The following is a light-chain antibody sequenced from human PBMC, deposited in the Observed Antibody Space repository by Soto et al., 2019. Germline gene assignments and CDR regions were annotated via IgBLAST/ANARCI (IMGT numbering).Light chain of an antibody. J-gene: IGLJ3*02. CDR1: SSDVGGYNY. V-gene: IGLV2-8*01. CDR3: SSYAGFPV. Sequence: QSALTQPPSASGSPGQSVTISCTGTSSDVGGYNYVSWYQQHPGKAPKLMIYEVSKRPSGVPDRFSGSKSGNTASLTVSGLQAEDEADYYCSSYAGFPVFGGGTKVTVL. CDR2: EVS.